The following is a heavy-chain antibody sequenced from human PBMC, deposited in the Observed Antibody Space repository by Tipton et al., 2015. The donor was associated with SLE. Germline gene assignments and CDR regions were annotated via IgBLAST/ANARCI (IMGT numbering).Heavy chain of an antibody. Sequence: TLSLTCTVSGDSITDSGYSWNWVRQHPGAGLEWIGYIHHSGRTDYNPSLRSRVTISRDTSKNQFSLNVNSVTAADTAVYYCARDPGSGWFQFDYWGQGTLVTVSS. CDR3: ARDPGSGWFQFDY. D-gene: IGHD6-19*01. CDR1: GDSITDSGYS. V-gene: IGHV4-31*03. CDR2: IHHSGRT. J-gene: IGHJ4*02.